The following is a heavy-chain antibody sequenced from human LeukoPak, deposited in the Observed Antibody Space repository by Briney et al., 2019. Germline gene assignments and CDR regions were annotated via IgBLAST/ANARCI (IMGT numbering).Heavy chain of an antibody. CDR1: GFIFSDYY. CDR3: ARVGSCTNGVCYNPFDY. Sequence: GGSLRLSCAASGFIFSDYYMSWLRQAPGKGLEWVSYISSSGSTTYYADSVKGRFTISRDNAKNSLYLQMNSLRAEDTAVYYCARVGSCTNGVCYNPFDYWGQGTLATVSS. D-gene: IGHD2-8*01. J-gene: IGHJ4*02. CDR2: ISSSGSTT. V-gene: IGHV3-11*04.